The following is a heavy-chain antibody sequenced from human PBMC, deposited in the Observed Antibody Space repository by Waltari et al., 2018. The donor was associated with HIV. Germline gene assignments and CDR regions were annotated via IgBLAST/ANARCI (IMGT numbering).Heavy chain of an antibody. V-gene: IGHV4-4*07. Sequence: QVQLQESGPGLVRPSETLSLTCTISGDSLRGYYWSWIRQSAGKGLEWIGRIYSDGSTNYNPSLKSRVTMSVDIYKNKLSLKLSSVTAADTAVYYCARDLDFWSGYPNWFDPWGQGILVTVSS. CDR2: IYSDGST. CDR1: GDSLRGYY. D-gene: IGHD3-3*01. CDR3: ARDLDFWSGYPNWFDP. J-gene: IGHJ5*02.